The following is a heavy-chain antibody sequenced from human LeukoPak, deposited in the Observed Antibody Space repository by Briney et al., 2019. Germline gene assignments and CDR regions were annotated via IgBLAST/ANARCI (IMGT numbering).Heavy chain of an antibody. Sequence: GESLKISCQGSGYRFSSYWIVWVRQMPGKGLEWMGIIYPDDSNTRYSPSFQGQVTISADKSINTAYLQWSSLKASDTAMYYCALQPGYCSNSICSHFDFWGQGTLVTVSS. CDR2: IYPDDSNT. V-gene: IGHV5-51*01. D-gene: IGHD2-2*01. CDR1: GYRFSSYW. J-gene: IGHJ4*02. CDR3: ALQPGYCSNSICSHFDF.